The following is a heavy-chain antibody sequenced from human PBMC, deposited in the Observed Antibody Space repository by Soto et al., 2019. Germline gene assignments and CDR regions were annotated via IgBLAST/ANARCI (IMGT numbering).Heavy chain of an antibody. Sequence: GGALRLSCAASGVTLSSYWRSWARQAPGRGRKWGAPIKKDGVEKYYVESVKGGCTISRDKAKSSLCLQMSSLRDEDTAVYYCAGPPDGFAIWGQGTMVTVSS. CDR2: IKKDGVEK. V-gene: IGHV3-7*05. CDR1: GVTLSSYW. CDR3: AGPPDGFAI. J-gene: IGHJ3*02.